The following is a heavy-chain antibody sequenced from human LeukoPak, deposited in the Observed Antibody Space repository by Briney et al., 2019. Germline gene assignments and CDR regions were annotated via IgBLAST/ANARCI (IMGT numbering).Heavy chain of an antibody. D-gene: IGHD4-17*01. CDR3: ARGPLDYGDYGTAAFDI. Sequence: PGGSLRLSCAVSGFTFSSYEMNWVRQAPGKGLEWVSYISSSGSTIFYADSVKGRFTIYRDNAKNSLYLKMISLRAEDTAVYYCARGPLDYGDYGTAAFDIWGQGAMVTVSS. J-gene: IGHJ3*02. V-gene: IGHV3-48*03. CDR2: ISSSGSTI. CDR1: GFTFSSYE.